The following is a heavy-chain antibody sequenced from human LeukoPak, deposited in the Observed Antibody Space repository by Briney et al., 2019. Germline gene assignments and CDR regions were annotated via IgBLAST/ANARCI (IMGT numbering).Heavy chain of an antibody. V-gene: IGHV4-31*03. CDR2: IYYSGTT. D-gene: IGHD2-2*01. Sequence: PSETLSLTCSVSGGSISDYGHYWSWVRQLPGKGLEWIGSIYYSGTTYDNPSLKSRVTMPIDTSQNQFSLNLNSGTPADTAVYYCARGVDSSKVRDWGQGTLVIVSS. CDR3: ARGVDSSKVRD. J-gene: IGHJ4*02. CDR1: GGSISDYGHY.